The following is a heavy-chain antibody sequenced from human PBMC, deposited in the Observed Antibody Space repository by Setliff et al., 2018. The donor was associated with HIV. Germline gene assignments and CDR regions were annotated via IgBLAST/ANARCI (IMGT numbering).Heavy chain of an antibody. CDR3: ARHSITLVVGVPERDDAFDI. V-gene: IGHV4-39*01. D-gene: IGHD3-22*01. Sequence: SETLSLTCTVSGGSISSSSYYWGWIRQPPGKGLEWIGSIYCSGSTYYNPSLKSRVTVSVDTSKNQFSLKLSSVTAADTAVYYCARHSITLVVGVPERDDAFDIWGQGTMVTVSS. J-gene: IGHJ3*02. CDR2: IYCSGST. CDR1: GGSISSSSYY.